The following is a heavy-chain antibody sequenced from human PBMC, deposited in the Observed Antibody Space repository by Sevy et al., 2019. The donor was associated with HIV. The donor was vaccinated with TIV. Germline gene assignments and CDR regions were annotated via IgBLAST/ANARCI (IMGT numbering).Heavy chain of an antibody. D-gene: IGHD6-13*01. CDR1: GFTFSDHY. V-gene: IGHV3-72*01. CDR3: ATHAGIAAAGRVFDY. Sequence: GGSLRLSCAASGFTFSDHYMEWVRQAPGKGLEWVGRIRNKADSYTTEYAASVKGRFTISRDDSRDSLYLLMNSLKTEDTAVYYCATHAGIAAAGRVFDYWGQGTLVTVSS. J-gene: IGHJ4*02. CDR2: IRNKADSYTT.